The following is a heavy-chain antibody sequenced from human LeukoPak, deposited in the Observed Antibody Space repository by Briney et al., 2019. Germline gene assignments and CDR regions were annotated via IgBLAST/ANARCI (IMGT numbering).Heavy chain of an antibody. J-gene: IGHJ6*02. CDR3: AREMAGSSWYEYYYGMDV. V-gene: IGHV1-46*01. CDR2: INPIGGPS. D-gene: IGHD6-13*01. Sequence: ASVKVSCKASGYTFTNFYIHWVRQAPGQGLEWMGIINPIGGPSTYAQKFHGRVTMTRDTSTSTVYMELSSLRSEDTAVYYCAREMAGSSWYEYYYGMDVWGHGTTVTVAS. CDR1: GYTFTNFY.